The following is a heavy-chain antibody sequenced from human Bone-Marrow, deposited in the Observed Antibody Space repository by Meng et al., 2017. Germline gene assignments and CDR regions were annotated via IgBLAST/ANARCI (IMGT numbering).Heavy chain of an antibody. CDR1: GGSFSGYY. V-gene: IGHV4-34*01. CDR2: INHSGST. Sequence: LQQWGSGLLKPSEPLSLTCAVYGGSFSGYYWSWIRQPPGKGLEWIGEINHSGSTNYNPSLKSRVTISVDTSKNQFSLKLSSVTAADTAVYYCASGYCSGGSCQVGWFDPWGQGTLVTVSS. J-gene: IGHJ5*02. D-gene: IGHD2-15*01. CDR3: ASGYCSGGSCQVGWFDP.